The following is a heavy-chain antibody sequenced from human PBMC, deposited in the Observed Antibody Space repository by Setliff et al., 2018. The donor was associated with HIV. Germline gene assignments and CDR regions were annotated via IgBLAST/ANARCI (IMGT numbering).Heavy chain of an antibody. CDR2: IYYSGST. Sequence: SETLSLTCTVSGGSISSSVYYWGWIRQPPGKGLEWIGNIYYSGSTYYNPSLKSRITISVDTSKNQFSLKLSSVTAADTAVYYCARHYQHSWVGVDYYFMDVWGKGTTLTVSS. V-gene: IGHV4-39*01. D-gene: IGHD1-26*01. CDR1: GGSISSSVYY. J-gene: IGHJ6*03. CDR3: ARHYQHSWVGVDYYFMDV.